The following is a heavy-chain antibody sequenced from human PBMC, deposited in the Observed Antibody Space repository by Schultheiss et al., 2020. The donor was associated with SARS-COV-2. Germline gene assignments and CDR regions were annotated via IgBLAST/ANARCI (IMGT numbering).Heavy chain of an antibody. Sequence: GGSLRLSCVASGFTFSNYWMSWVRQAPGKGLEWVANIKQDGSEKYYVDSVKGRFTISRDNSKNTLFLQMNILRADDTAIYYCTKGGAITIFGVVPNDYMDVWGKGTTVTVSS. V-gene: IGHV3-7*03. CDR2: IKQDGSEK. CDR3: TKGGAITIFGVVPNDYMDV. CDR1: GFTFSNYW. J-gene: IGHJ6*03. D-gene: IGHD3-3*01.